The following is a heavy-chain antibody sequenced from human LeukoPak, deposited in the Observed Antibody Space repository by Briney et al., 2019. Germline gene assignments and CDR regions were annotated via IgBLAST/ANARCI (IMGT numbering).Heavy chain of an antibody. J-gene: IGHJ3*02. CDR2: ISSNGGST. Sequence: GALRLSCAASGFTFSSYAMHWVRQAPGKGLEYVSAISSNGGSTYYANSVKGRFTISRDNSKNTLYLQMGSLRAEDMAVYYCARDMGPSWMTMATTAYDAFDIWGQGTMVTVSS. D-gene: IGHD5-12*01. CDR3: ARDMGPSWMTMATTAYDAFDI. V-gene: IGHV3-64*01. CDR1: GFTFSSYA.